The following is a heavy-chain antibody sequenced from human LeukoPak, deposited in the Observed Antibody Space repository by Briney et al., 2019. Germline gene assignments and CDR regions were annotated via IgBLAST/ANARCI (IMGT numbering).Heavy chain of an antibody. V-gene: IGHV4-4*07. Sequence: KPSETLSLTCTVSGGSISSYYWSWIRQPAGKGLELIGRIYTSGSTNYNPSLKSRVTMSVDTSKNQFSLKLSSVTAADTAVYYCARDQIRGWSGYYELLYAFDIWGQGTMVTVSS. CDR2: IYTSGST. CDR3: ARDQIRGWSGYYELLYAFDI. D-gene: IGHD3-3*01. CDR1: GGSISSYY. J-gene: IGHJ3*02.